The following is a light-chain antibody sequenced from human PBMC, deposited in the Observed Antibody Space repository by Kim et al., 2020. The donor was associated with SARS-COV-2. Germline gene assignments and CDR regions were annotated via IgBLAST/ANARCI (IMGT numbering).Light chain of an antibody. CDR1: QGISSA. Sequence: AIQLTQSPSSLSASVGDRVTITCRASQGISSALAWYQQKPGKAPKLLIYDASSLESGVPSRFSGSGSGTDFTLTISSLQHEDFATYYCQQFNNYAITFGQGTRLEIK. J-gene: IGKJ5*01. CDR2: DAS. CDR3: QQFNNYAIT. V-gene: IGKV1D-13*01.